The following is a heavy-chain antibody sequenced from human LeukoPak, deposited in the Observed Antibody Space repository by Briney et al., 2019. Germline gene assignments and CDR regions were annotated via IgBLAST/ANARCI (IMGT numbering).Heavy chain of an antibody. CDR2: IYPGDSDT. Sequence: GESLKISCKGSGSRFTSYWIGWVRQMPRKGLEWMGIIYPGDSDTRYSPSFQGQVTISADKSISTAYLQWSSIEASDTAMYYCARKLYYYNSSGYSPFDHWGQGTLVTVSS. J-gene: IGHJ4*02. CDR1: GSRFTSYW. CDR3: ARKLYYYNSSGYSPFDH. D-gene: IGHD3-22*01. V-gene: IGHV5-51*01.